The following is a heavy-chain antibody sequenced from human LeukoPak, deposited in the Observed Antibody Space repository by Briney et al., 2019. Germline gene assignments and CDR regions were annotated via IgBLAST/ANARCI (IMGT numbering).Heavy chain of an antibody. CDR1: GGTFSSYA. Sequence: ASVKVSCKASGGTFSSYAISWVRQAPGQGLERMGGIIPIFGTANYAQKFQGRVTITADESTSTAYMELSSLRSEDTAVYYCVPHTRSDTAMVNWGQGTLVTVSS. D-gene: IGHD5-18*01. J-gene: IGHJ4*02. CDR3: VPHTRSDTAMVN. V-gene: IGHV1-69*13. CDR2: IIPIFGTA.